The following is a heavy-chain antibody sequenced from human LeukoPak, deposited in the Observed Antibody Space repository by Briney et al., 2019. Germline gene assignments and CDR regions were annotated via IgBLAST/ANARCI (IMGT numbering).Heavy chain of an antibody. D-gene: IGHD6-13*01. Sequence: GGSLRLSCAASGFTLSSYAMSWGRQAPGEGLEWGSAISGSGGSTYYADSVKGRFTISRDNSKNTLYLQMNSLRAEDTAVYYCAKAVSAVGYYYMDVWGKGTTVTVSS. CDR2: ISGSGGST. CDR1: GFTLSSYA. J-gene: IGHJ6*03. CDR3: AKAVSAVGYYYMDV. V-gene: IGHV3-23*01.